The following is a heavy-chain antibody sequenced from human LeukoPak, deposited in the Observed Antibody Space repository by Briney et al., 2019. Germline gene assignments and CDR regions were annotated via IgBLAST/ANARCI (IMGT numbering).Heavy chain of an antibody. CDR3: ARGRYCGSGSPDV. J-gene: IGHJ6*04. D-gene: IGHD3-10*01. CDR1: GGSISSYY. V-gene: IGHV4-59*01. Sequence: PSETLSLTCTVSGGSISSYYWSWIRQPPGKGLEWIGYIYYSGSTNYNPSLKSRVTISVDTSKNQFSLKLSSVTAADTAVYYCARGRYCGSGSPDVWGKGTTVTVSS. CDR2: IYYSGST.